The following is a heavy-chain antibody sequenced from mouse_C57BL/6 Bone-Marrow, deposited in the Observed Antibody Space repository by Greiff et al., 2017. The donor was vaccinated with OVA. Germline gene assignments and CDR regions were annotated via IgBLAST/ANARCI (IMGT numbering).Heavy chain of an antibody. CDR2: IYPSDSET. D-gene: IGHD2-1*01. V-gene: IGHV1-61*01. CDR3: AKIPIYYGNPGYFDV. CDR1: GYTFTSYW. J-gene: IGHJ1*03. Sequence: QVQLKQSGAELVRPGSSVKLSCKASGYTFTSYWMDWVKQRPGQGLEWIGNIYPSDSETHYNQKFKDKATLTVDKSSSTAYMQLSSLTSEDSAVYYCAKIPIYYGNPGYFDVWDTGTTVTVSS.